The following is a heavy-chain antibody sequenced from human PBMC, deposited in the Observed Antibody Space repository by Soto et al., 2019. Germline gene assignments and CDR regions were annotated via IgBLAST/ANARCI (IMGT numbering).Heavy chain of an antibody. CDR2: IYYSGST. Sequence: QVQLQESGPVLVKPSQTLSLTCTVSGGSISSDGYYWTWIRQHPGKGLEWIGYIYYSGSTYYNPSLKRRITISVDTSKNQFSLKLSSVTAADTAVYYCASGYSYANCLDHWGQGTLVTVSS. CDR1: GGSISSDGYY. V-gene: IGHV4-31*03. D-gene: IGHD5-18*01. CDR3: ASGYSYANCLDH. J-gene: IGHJ5*02.